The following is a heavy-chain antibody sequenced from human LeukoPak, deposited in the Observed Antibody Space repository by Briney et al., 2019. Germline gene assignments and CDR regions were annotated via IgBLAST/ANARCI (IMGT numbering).Heavy chain of an antibody. CDR3: ARTGYSYGPVDY. V-gene: IGHV4-61*02. CDR1: GGSISSGSYY. J-gene: IGHJ4*02. D-gene: IGHD5-18*01. Sequence: SETLSLTCTVSGGSISSGSYYWSWIRQPAGKGLEWIGRIYTSGSTNYNPSLKSRVTISVDTSKNQFSLKLSSVTAADTAVYYCARTGYSYGPVDYWGQGTLVTVSS. CDR2: IYTSGST.